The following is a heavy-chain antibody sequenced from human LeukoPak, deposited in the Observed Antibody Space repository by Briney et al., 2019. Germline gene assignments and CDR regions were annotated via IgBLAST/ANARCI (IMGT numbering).Heavy chain of an antibody. D-gene: IGHD3-22*01. J-gene: IGHJ4*02. CDR3: ARVPYYYDSSGSDY. CDR2: IYYSGST. V-gene: IGHV4-30-4*08. CDR1: GGSISSGDYY. Sequence: SQTLSLTCTVSGGSISSGDYYWSWIRQPPGKGLEWIGYIYYSGSTYYNPSLKSRVTISVDTSKNQFSLKLSSVTAADTAVYYCARVPYYYDSSGSDYWGQGTLVTVSS.